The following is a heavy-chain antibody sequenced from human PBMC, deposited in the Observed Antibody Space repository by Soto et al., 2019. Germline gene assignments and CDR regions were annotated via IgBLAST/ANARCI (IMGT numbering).Heavy chain of an antibody. J-gene: IGHJ6*02. V-gene: IGHV4-4*02. CDR1: GGSISSVNW. Sequence: SETLSLTCAVSGGSISSVNWWSWVRQPPGKGLEWIGEIYHSGSTNYNPSLKSRVTISVDKSKNQFSLKLSSVTAADTAVYYCARVDNYYYYYGMDVWGQGTTVTVSS. CDR3: ARVDNYYYYYGMDV. CDR2: IYHSGST.